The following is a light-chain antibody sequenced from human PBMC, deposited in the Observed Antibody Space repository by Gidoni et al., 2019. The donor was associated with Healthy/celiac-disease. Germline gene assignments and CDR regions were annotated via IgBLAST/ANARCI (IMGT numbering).Light chain of an antibody. CDR3: NSRDSSGNHLEV. CDR2: GKN. CDR1: SLRSYY. V-gene: IGLV3-19*01. J-gene: IGLJ2*01. Sequence: CQGDSLRSYYASWYQQKPGQAPVLVIYGKNNRPSGIPDRFSGSSSGNTASLTITGAQAGDEADYYCNSRDSSGNHLEVFGGGTKLTVL.